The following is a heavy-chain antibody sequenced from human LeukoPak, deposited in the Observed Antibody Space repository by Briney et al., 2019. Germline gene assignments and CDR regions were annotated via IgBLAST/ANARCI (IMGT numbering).Heavy chain of an antibody. CDR2: ISYDGSNK. CDR1: GFTFSSYA. D-gene: IGHD3-16*01. CDR3: ARGRGMITFGGVSIDY. V-gene: IGHV3-30-3*01. J-gene: IGHJ4*02. Sequence: GGSLSLSGAASGFTFSSYARHWFRQAPGKGRGGGAVISYDGSNKYYADSVKGRFTISRDNSKNTLYLQMNSLRAEDTAVYYCARGRGMITFGGVSIDYWGQGTLVTVPS.